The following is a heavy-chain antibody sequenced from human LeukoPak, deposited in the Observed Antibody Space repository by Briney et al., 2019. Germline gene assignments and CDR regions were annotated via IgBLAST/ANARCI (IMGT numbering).Heavy chain of an antibody. CDR3: ARDIAAAVYYYYYYMDV. D-gene: IGHD6-13*01. V-gene: IGHV3-21*01. J-gene: IGHJ6*03. CDR1: GFSVRTTY. CDR2: ISSSSSYI. Sequence: GSLRLSCAASGFSVRTTYMSWVRQAPGKGLEWVSSISSSSSYIYYADSVKGRFTISRDNAKNSLYLQMNSLRAEDTAVYYCARDIAAAVYYYYYYMDVWGKGTTVTVSS.